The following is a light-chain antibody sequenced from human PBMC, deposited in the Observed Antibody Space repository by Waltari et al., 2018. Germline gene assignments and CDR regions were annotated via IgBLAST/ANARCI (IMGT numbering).Light chain of an antibody. CDR2: VNSDGSH. Sequence: QLVLTQSPSASASLGASVKLTCTLSSGHSSNVIAWHQQQPEKGPRYLMKVNSDGSHSKGEKIPDRFSGSSSGAEHYLTSSSLQSEDEADYYCQTGGHGTWVFGGGTKLTVL. CDR3: QTGGHGTWV. CDR1: SGHSSNV. J-gene: IGLJ3*02. V-gene: IGLV4-69*01.